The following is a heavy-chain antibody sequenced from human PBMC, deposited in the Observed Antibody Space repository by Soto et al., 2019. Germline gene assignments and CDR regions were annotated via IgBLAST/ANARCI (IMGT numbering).Heavy chain of an antibody. V-gene: IGHV3-30*18. D-gene: IGHD3-9*01. Sequence: GGSLRLSCAASGFTFSSYGMHWVRQAPGKGLEWVAVISYDGSNKYYADSVKGRFTISRDNSKNTLYLQMNSLRAEDTAVYYCAKGLRYFDWLLEFDYWGQGTLVTVSS. CDR3: AKGLRYFDWLLEFDY. CDR2: ISYDGSNK. J-gene: IGHJ4*02. CDR1: GFTFSSYG.